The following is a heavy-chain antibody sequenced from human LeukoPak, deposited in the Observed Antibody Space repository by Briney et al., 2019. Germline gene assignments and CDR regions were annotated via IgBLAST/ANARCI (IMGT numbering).Heavy chain of an antibody. V-gene: IGHV3-15*01. Sequence: PGGSLRLSCAASGFNFSNAWMSWVRQAPGKGLEWVGRIKSKTDGGTTDYAAPVKGRFTISRDDSKNTLYLQMNSLKTEDTAVYYCTTPYSSSWYYFDYWGQGTLVTVSS. D-gene: IGHD6-13*01. CDR3: TTPYSSSWYYFDY. CDR1: GFNFSNAW. J-gene: IGHJ4*02. CDR2: IKSKTDGGTT.